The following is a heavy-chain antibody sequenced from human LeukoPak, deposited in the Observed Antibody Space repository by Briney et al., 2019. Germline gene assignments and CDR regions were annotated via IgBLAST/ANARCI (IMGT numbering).Heavy chain of an antibody. J-gene: IGHJ3*02. CDR3: AGDGYTWMGDAFDI. CDR1: GVSISSGSFH. V-gene: IGHV4-61*02. CDR2: IYTSGNT. D-gene: IGHD5-12*01. Sequence: SETLSLTCSVSGVSISSGSFHWSCLRQPAGRGREWIGRIYTSGNTNYNPSLKSRVTISVDTSKNQFSLKLSSVAAADTAVYYCAGDGYTWMGDAFDIWGQGTMVTVSS.